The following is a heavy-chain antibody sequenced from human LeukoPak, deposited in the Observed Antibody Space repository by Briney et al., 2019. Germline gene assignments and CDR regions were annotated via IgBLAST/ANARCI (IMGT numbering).Heavy chain of an antibody. Sequence: SETLSLTCSVSGDSIDSYYWSWIRQPPGKGLDWIGFSHVSGNTRYSPSLRGRATVSVDTSKNQVSLKLASVTAADSAVYFCARHGRHLWDGDSRDYAFELWGQGTLVTVSS. J-gene: IGHJ3*01. D-gene: IGHD1-26*01. CDR2: SHVSGNT. CDR3: ARHGRHLWDGDSRDYAFEL. CDR1: GDSIDSYY. V-gene: IGHV4-59*08.